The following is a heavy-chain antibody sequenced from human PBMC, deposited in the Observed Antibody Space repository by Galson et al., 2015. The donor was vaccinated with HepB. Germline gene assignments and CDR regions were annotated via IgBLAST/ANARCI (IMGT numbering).Heavy chain of an antibody. Sequence: SLRLSCAASGFTFSSYWMSWVRQAPGKGLEWVANIKQDGSEKYYVDSVKGRFTISRDNAKNSLYLQMNSLRAEDTAVYYCARDTAEMATHETLFDPWGQGTLVTVSS. CDR1: GFTFSSYW. CDR2: IKQDGSEK. J-gene: IGHJ5*02. CDR3: ARDTAEMATHETLFDP. V-gene: IGHV3-7*03. D-gene: IGHD5-24*01.